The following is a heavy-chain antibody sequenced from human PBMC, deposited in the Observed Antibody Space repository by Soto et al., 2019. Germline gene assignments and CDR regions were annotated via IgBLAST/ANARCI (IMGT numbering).Heavy chain of an antibody. CDR3: ARDRRYCSSTRCYLEDYYYYYGMDV. D-gene: IGHD2-2*01. CDR2: IIPIFGTA. Sequence: QVQLVQSGAEVKKPGSSVKVSCKASGGTFSSYAISWVRQAPGQGLEWMGGIIPIFGTANYAQKFQGRVTITADESTSTAYMELSSLRSEDTAVYYCARDRRYCSSTRCYLEDYYYYYGMDVWGQGTTVTVSS. CDR1: GGTFSSYA. J-gene: IGHJ6*02. V-gene: IGHV1-69*01.